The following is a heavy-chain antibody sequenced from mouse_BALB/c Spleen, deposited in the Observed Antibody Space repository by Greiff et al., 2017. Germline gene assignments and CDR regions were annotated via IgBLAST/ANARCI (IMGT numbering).Heavy chain of an antibody. CDR1: GYSITSGYY. Sequence: EVKLMESGPGLVKPSQSLSLTCSVTGYSITSGYYWNWIRQFPGNKLEWMGYISYDGSNNYNPSLKNRISITRDTSKNQFFLKLNSVTTEDTATYYWARDNGNYWYFDVWGAGTTVTVSS. CDR2: ISYDGSN. CDR3: ARDNGNYWYFDV. V-gene: IGHV3-6*02. J-gene: IGHJ1*01. D-gene: IGHD2-1*01.